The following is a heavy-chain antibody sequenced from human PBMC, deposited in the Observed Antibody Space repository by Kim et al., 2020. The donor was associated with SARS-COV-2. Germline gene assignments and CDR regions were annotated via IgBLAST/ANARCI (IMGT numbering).Heavy chain of an antibody. D-gene: IGHD6-6*01. CDR2: ISYDGSNK. Sequence: GGSLRLSCAASGFTFSSYGMHWVRQAPGKGLEWVAVISYDGSNKYYADSVKGRFTISRDNSKNTLYLQMNSLRAEDTAVYYCAKAYSSSSLDYWGQGTLVTVSS. J-gene: IGHJ4*02. V-gene: IGHV3-30*18. CDR1: GFTFSSYG. CDR3: AKAYSSSSLDY.